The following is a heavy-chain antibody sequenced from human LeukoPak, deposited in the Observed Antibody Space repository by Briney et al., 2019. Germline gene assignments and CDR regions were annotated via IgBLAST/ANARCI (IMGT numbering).Heavy chain of an antibody. J-gene: IGHJ2*01. CDR2: INHSGGT. Sequence: SQTLSLTCAVSGGSISSGGYSWSWIRQPPGKGLEWIGYINHSGGTYYNPSLKSRVTISVDRSKNQFSLKLSSVTAADTAVYYCARCPYYYDSSGYYYFDLWGRGTLVTVSS. CDR3: ARCPYYYDSSGYYYFDL. V-gene: IGHV4-30-2*01. D-gene: IGHD3-22*01. CDR1: GGSISSGGYS.